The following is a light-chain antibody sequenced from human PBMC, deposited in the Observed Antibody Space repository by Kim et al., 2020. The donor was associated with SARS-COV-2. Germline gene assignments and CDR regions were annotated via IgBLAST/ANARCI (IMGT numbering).Light chain of an antibody. CDR1: SSDVGGYNY. Sequence: GQSLTISCTGTSSDVGGYNYVSWYQQHPGKAPKLMIYDVSNRPSGVSNRFSGSKSGNTASLTISGLQAEDEAYYYCSSYTSSSTVVFGGGTQLTVL. V-gene: IGLV2-14*03. J-gene: IGLJ2*01. CDR2: DVS. CDR3: SSYTSSSTVV.